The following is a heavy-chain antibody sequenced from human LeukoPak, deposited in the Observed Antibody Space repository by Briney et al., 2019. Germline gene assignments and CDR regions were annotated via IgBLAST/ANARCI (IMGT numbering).Heavy chain of an antibody. CDR3: ARDRGSGWYGY. D-gene: IGHD6-19*01. CDR1: GGSISSYY. CDR2: IYYSGST. V-gene: IGHV4-59*01. Sequence: PSETLSLTCTVSGGSISSYYWGWIRQPPGKGLEWIGYIYYSGSTNYNPSLKSRVTISVDTSKNQFTLKLSSVTAADTAVCYCARDRGSGWYGYWGQGTLVTVSS. J-gene: IGHJ4*02.